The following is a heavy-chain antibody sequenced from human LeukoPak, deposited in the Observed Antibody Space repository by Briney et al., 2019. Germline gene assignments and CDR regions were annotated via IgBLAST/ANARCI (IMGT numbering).Heavy chain of an antibody. J-gene: IGHJ4*02. Sequence: SETLSLTCTVSGGSISSGNYYWSWIRQPAGKGLEYIGRIYNSGITNYNPSLKSRVTISVDTSKNQFSLKLSSVTAADTAVYYCARRYCSSTSCYEDYWGQGTLVTVSS. D-gene: IGHD2-2*01. CDR2: IYNSGIT. V-gene: IGHV4-61*10. CDR1: GGSISSGNYY. CDR3: ARRYCSSTSCYEDY.